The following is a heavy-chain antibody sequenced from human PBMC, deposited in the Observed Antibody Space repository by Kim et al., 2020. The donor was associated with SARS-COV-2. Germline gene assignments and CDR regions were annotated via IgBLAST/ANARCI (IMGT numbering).Heavy chain of an antibody. V-gene: IGHV3-48*03. Sequence: YYADSLKGRFTISRDNAKNSLYLQMNSLRAEDTAVYYCSRLYYDSSGGGSWGQGTLVTVSS. D-gene: IGHD3-22*01. J-gene: IGHJ5*02. CDR3: SRLYYDSSGGGS.